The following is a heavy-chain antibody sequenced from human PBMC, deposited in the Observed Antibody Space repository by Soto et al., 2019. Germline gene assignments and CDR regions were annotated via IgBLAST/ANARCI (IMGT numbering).Heavy chain of an antibody. D-gene: IGHD2-21*02. CDR1: GDSVSSNSAA. Sequence: QVQLQQSGPGLVKPSQTLSLTCAISGDSVSSNSAAWNWIRQSPSRGLEWLGRAYYRSQWYYDSAVSVRSRITVIPDTFKKQFSLQLSSVTPEDTAVYFCTKQKGDSRTYNGMDVWGQGPTVIVSS. CDR3: TKQKGDSRTYNGMDV. V-gene: IGHV6-1*01. J-gene: IGHJ6*02. CDR2: AYYRSQWYY.